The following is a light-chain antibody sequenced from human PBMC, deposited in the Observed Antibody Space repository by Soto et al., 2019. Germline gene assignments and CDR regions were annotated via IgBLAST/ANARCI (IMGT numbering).Light chain of an antibody. CDR2: WAS. J-gene: IGKJ1*01. Sequence: PSADSLSAGHLGRRTINFTSAQSVLYSSNNKNYLAWYQQKPVQPPKLLIYWASTRESGVPDRFSGSGSGTDFTLTISSLQAEDGGVYCCEQYYSVTRKFGQGTKVEI. CDR3: EQYYSVTRK. V-gene: IGKV4-1*01. CDR1: QSVLYSSNNKNY.